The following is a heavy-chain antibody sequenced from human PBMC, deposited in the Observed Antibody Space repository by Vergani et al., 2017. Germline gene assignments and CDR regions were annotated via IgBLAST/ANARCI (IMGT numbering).Heavy chain of an antibody. CDR3: ARGAGYCSSTSCPPTLRHYYYYMDV. D-gene: IGHD2-2*01. V-gene: IGHV3-23*01. CDR2: LSASDRRT. J-gene: IGHJ6*03. CDR1: GFTFIMHA. Sequence: EVQLLESGGDLVQPGGSLRLSCAASGFTFIMHAMSWVRQAPGKGLEWVSTLSASDRRTHYADSVKGRFTISRDSSKNTLYLQMNGLRAEDTAVYYCARGAGYCSSTSCPPTLRHYYYYMDVWGKGTTVTVSS.